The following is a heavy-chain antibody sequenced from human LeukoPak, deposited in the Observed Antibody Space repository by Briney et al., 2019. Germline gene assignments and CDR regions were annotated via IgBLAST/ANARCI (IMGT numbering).Heavy chain of an antibody. CDR2: ISSSGSTI. V-gene: IGHV3-48*04. D-gene: IGHD2-15*01. Sequence: YPGGSLRLSCAASGFTFSTYGMNWVRQAPGKGLEWVSYISSSGSTIYYADSVKGRFTISRDNAKNSLYLQMNSLRAEDTAVYYCARDLSLYCSGGSCYSLNYWGQGTLVTVSS. CDR1: GFTFSTYG. J-gene: IGHJ4*02. CDR3: ARDLSLYCSGGSCYSLNY.